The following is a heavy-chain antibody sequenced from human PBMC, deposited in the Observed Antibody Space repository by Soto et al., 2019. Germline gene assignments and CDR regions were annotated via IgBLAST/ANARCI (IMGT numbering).Heavy chain of an antibody. CDR2: ISSTTNYI. J-gene: IGHJ4*02. V-gene: IGHV3-21*06. CDR1: GFTFTRYS. CDR3: ARESEDLTSNFDY. Sequence: RLSCAASGFTFTRYSMNWVRQAPGKGLEWVSSISSTTNYIYYGDSMKGRFTISRDNAKNSLYLEMNSLRAEDTAVYYCARESEDLTSNFDYWGQGTLVTVPS.